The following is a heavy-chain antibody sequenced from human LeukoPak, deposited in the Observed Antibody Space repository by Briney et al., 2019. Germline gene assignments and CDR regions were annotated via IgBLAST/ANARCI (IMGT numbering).Heavy chain of an antibody. CDR1: GYSISSGYY. CDR2: INHSGST. J-gene: IGHJ6*03. Sequence: SETLSLTCTVSGYSISSGYYWGWIRQPPGKGLEWIGEINHSGSTNYNPSLKSRVTISVDTSKNQFSLKLSSVTAADTAVYYCASLPGPYYYYMDVWGKGTTVTISS. CDR3: ASLPGPYYYYMDV. V-gene: IGHV4-38-2*02.